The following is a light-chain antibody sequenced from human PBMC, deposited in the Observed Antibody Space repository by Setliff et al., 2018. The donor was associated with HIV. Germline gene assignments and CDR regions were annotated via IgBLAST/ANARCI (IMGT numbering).Light chain of an antibody. CDR3: SSYRRTSTWV. CDR2: EVS. V-gene: IGLV2-14*01. Sequence: ALTQAASVSGSPGQSITIFCIGTSSDIGGYEYVSWYQQHPGEAPRLIIYEVSNRPSGVSNRFSGSKSGNTASLTISGLQAEDEGYYYCSSYRRTSTWVFGGGTKVTVL. CDR1: SSDIGGYEY. J-gene: IGLJ3*02.